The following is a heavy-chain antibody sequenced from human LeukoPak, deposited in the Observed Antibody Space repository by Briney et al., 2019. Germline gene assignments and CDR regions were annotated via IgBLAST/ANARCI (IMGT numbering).Heavy chain of an antibody. CDR1: GFIFSSYG. D-gene: IGHD6-6*01. J-gene: IGHJ4*02. Sequence: GGSLRLSCAAFGFIFSSYGMHWVRQAPGKGLEWVAVIWYDGSNKYYADSVKGRFTISRDNSKNTLYLQMSSLRAEDTAIYYCVKGGVYSRSSEWDYWGQGTLVTVSS. CDR3: VKGGVYSRSSEWDY. CDR2: IWYDGSNK. V-gene: IGHV3-30*02.